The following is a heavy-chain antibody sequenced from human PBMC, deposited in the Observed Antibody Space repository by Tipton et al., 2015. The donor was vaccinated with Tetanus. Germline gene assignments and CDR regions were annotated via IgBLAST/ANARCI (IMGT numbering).Heavy chain of an antibody. D-gene: IGHD3-3*02. CDR2: IYRSGFT. Sequence: TLSLTCAVSGYSIGSDYYWGWVRQPPGRGLEWIGSIYRSGFTYYTPSLKSRVAISMDTSKNQFSLELTSVTAADTAVYYCARVGFTIRWRLDFWGQGTLVTVSS. CDR1: GYSIGSDYY. CDR3: ARVGFTIRWRLDF. V-gene: IGHV4-38-2*01. J-gene: IGHJ4*02.